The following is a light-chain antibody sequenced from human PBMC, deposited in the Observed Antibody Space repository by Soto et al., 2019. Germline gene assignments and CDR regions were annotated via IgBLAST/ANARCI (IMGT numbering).Light chain of an antibody. CDR1: QVITNF. CDR3: QHYNIYSEA. Sequence: DIQMTQSPSTLAASVGDTVTISCQVSQVITNFLSWFQQRPGKAPKLLIYDASRLLPGVSSRFSGSGSGTEFTLTISSLQPDDFATYYCQHYNIYSEAFGQGAKVDIK. CDR2: DAS. V-gene: IGKV1-5*01. J-gene: IGKJ1*01.